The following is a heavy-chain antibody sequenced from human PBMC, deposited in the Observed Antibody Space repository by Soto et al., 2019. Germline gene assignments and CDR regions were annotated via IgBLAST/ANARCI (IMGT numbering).Heavy chain of an antibody. CDR3: ARPIGYSYGLHYFDY. V-gene: IGHV4-39*01. J-gene: IGHJ4*02. CDR2: IYYSGST. D-gene: IGHD5-18*01. CDR1: GGSISSSSYY. Sequence: SETLSLTCTVSGGSISSSSYYWGWIRQPPGKGLEWIGSIYYSGSTYYNPSLKSRVTISVDTSKNQFSLKLSSVTAADTAVYYCARPIGYSYGLHYFDYWGQGTLVTVSS.